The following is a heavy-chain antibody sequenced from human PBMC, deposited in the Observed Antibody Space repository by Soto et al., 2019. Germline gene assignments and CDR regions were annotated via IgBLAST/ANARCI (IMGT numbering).Heavy chain of an antibody. J-gene: IGHJ6*03. V-gene: IGHV3-23*01. CDR3: AKDLGYCSGVSCPMHYYYYMDV. CDR2: ISGSGGST. Sequence: PGGSLRLSCAASGFTFSSYAMSWVRQAPGKGLEWVSAISGSGGSTYYADSVKGRFTISRDNSKNTLYLQMNSLRAEDTAVYYCAKDLGYCSGVSCPMHYYYYMDVWGKGTTVTVSS. D-gene: IGHD2-15*01. CDR1: GFTFSSYA.